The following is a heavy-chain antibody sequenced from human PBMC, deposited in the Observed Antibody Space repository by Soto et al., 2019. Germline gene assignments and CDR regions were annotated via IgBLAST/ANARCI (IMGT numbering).Heavy chain of an antibody. Sequence: QVQLQQWGAGLLKPSETLYLSCAVCGGSFSGYYWSWIRQPPGKGLEWIGEINHSGSTNYNPSLKSRVTISVDTSKNQFSLKLSSVTAADTAVYYCATANTMVLGAINFDYWGQGTLVTVSS. V-gene: IGHV4-34*01. CDR3: ATANTMVLGAINFDY. CDR2: INHSGST. D-gene: IGHD3-10*01. CDR1: GGSFSGYY. J-gene: IGHJ4*02.